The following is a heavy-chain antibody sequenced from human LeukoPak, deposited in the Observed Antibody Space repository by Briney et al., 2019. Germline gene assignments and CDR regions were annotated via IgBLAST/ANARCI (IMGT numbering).Heavy chain of an antibody. Sequence: GGFLRLYCAVSGITVSNYGMSWVRQAPGKGLEWVAGISGSGGSTNYADSVKGRFTISRDNPKNTLYLQMNSLRAEDTAVYFCAKRGVVIRVILVGFHKEAYYFDSWGQGALVTVPS. V-gene: IGHV3-23*01. CDR1: GITVSNYG. D-gene: IGHD3-22*01. CDR3: AKRGVVIRVILVGFHKEAYYFDS. J-gene: IGHJ4*02. CDR2: ISGSGGST.